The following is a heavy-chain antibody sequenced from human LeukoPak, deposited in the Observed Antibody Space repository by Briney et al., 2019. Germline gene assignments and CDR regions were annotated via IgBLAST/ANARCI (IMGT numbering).Heavy chain of an antibody. CDR2: ISYDGSNK. CDR3: ARVAKEQQLPFDY. D-gene: IGHD6-13*01. J-gene: IGHJ4*02. V-gene: IGHV3-30-3*01. Sequence: GGSLRLSCAASGFTFSSYAMHWVRQAPGKGLEWVAVISYDGSNKYYADSVKGRFTISKDNSKNTLYLQMNSLRAEDTAVYYCARVAKEQQLPFDYWGQGTLVTVSS. CDR1: GFTFSSYA.